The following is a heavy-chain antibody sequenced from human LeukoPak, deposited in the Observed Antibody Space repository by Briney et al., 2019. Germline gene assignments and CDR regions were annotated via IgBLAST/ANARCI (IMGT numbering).Heavy chain of an antibody. CDR2: INPNSGGT. CDR3: ARSRGRDGYNFGFGY. J-gene: IGHJ4*02. V-gene: IGHV1-2*02. Sequence: GASVKVSCKASGYTFTGYYMHWVRQAPGQGLEWMGWINPNSGGTNYAQKFQGRVTMTRDTSISTAYMELSRLRSDDTAVYYCARSRGRDGYNFGFGYWGQGTLVTVSS. CDR1: GYTFTGYY. D-gene: IGHD5-24*01.